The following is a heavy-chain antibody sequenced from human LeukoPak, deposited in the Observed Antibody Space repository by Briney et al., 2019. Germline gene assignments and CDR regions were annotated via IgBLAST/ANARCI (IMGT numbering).Heavy chain of an antibody. Sequence: GGSLRLSCAVSGFSVSSNYMTWVRQAPGKGLEWVSVLYSGGTTYYADSVKGRFTISRDDSKNTLFLQMNSLRAEDTAVYYCARVGYYGSGSYFDYWGQGTLVTVSS. CDR3: ARVGYYGSGSYFDY. CDR2: LYSGGTT. J-gene: IGHJ4*02. V-gene: IGHV3-53*01. CDR1: GFSVSSNY. D-gene: IGHD3-10*01.